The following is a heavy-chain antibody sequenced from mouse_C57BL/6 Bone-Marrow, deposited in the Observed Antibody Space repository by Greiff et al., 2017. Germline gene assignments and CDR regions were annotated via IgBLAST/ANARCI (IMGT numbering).Heavy chain of an antibody. Sequence: VQLQQPGAELVMPGASVKLSCKASGYTFTSYWMHWVKQRPGQGLEWIGEIDPSDSYTNYNQKFKGKSTLTVDKSSSTAYMQLSSLTSADSAVFYGAWCRARGVAWDYFDYWGQGTTLTVSS. CDR1: GYTFTSYW. CDR2: IDPSDSYT. D-gene: IGHD1-1*01. V-gene: IGHV1-69*01. J-gene: IGHJ2*01. CDR3: AWCRARGVAWDYFDY.